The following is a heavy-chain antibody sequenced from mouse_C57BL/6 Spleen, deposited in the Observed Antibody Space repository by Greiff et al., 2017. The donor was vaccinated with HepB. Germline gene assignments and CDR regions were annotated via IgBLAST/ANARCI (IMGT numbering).Heavy chain of an antibody. V-gene: IGHV1-53*01. CDR3: ARMLTGRAWFAY. D-gene: IGHD4-1*01. CDR1: GYTFTSYW. CDR2: INPSNGGT. Sequence: QVQLQQPGTELVKPGASVKLSCKASGYTFTSYWMHWVKQRPGQGLEWIGNINPSNGGTNYNEKFKSKATLTIDKSSSTAYMQLSSLTSEDSAVYYCARMLTGRAWFAYWGQGTLVTVSA. J-gene: IGHJ3*01.